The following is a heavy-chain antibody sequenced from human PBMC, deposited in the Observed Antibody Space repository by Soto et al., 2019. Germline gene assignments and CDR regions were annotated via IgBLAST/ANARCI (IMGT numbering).Heavy chain of an antibody. D-gene: IGHD6-13*01. V-gene: IGHV3-11*04. CDR3: TRGYSSSWPNGLDI. CDR2: ISSSGSST. CDR1: GFTSSDYY. J-gene: IGHJ3*02. Sequence: GGSLRLSCAASGFTSSDYYMSWIRQAPGKGLVWVSCISSSGSSTYYADSVKGRFTISRDNAKNTVYLQMNSLRAEDTAVYYCTRGYSSSWPNGLDIWGQGTKVTVSS.